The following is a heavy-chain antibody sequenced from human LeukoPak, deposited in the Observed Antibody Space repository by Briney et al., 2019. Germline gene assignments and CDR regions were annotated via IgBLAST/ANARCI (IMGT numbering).Heavy chain of an antibody. CDR2: PHHDGTK. V-gene: IGHV3-30*02. D-gene: IGHD2-2*01. CDR3: AKDTSAFSCDH. Sequence: PGGSLRLSCAASGFTFSSYAMYWVPQAPGEGLEWVALPHHDGTKYYSDSVKGRLTVSRDNSKNTVYLQMSSLRGEDAAVYYCAKDTSAFSCDHWGERPRVTVPS. J-gene: IGHJ4*02. CDR1: GFTFSSYA.